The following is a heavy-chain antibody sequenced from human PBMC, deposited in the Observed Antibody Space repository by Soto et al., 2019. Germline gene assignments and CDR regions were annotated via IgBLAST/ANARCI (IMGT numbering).Heavy chain of an antibody. Sequence: PGGSLRLSCAASGFTFSTYAMSWVRQAPGKWLEWVSSISSSSSYIYYADSVKGRFTISRDNAKNSLYLQMNSLRAEDTAVYYCARDRSSGYFDYWGQGTLVNVSS. CDR2: ISSSSSYI. CDR3: ARDRSSGYFDY. J-gene: IGHJ4*02. V-gene: IGHV3-21*01. D-gene: IGHD6-6*01. CDR1: GFTFSTYA.